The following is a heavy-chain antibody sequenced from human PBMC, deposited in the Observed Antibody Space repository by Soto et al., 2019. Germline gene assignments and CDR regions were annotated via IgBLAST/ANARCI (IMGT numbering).Heavy chain of an antibody. CDR2: INHSGST. J-gene: IGHJ4*02. Sequence: SETLSLTCAVYGGSFSGYYWSWIRQPPGKGLEWIGEINHSGSTNYNPSLKSRVTISVDTSKNQFSLKLSSVTAADTAVYYCARGLRPSRLRGVIHTGDDYWGQGTLVTVSS. CDR3: ARGLRPSRLRGVIHTGDDY. CDR1: GGSFSGYY. D-gene: IGHD3-10*01. V-gene: IGHV4-34*01.